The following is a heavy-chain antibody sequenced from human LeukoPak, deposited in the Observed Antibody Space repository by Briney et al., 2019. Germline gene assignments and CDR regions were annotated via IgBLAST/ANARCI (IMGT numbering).Heavy chain of an antibody. D-gene: IGHD3-10*01. V-gene: IGHV4-30-2*01. Sequence: SETLSLTCAVSGGSISSGGYSWSWIRQPPGKGLEWIGYIYHSGSTYYNPSLKSRVTISVDRSKNQFSLKLSSVTAADTAVYYCARDRGISGYIDLWGRGTLVTVSS. J-gene: IGHJ2*01. CDR2: IYHSGST. CDR3: ARDRGISGYIDL. CDR1: GGSISSGGYS.